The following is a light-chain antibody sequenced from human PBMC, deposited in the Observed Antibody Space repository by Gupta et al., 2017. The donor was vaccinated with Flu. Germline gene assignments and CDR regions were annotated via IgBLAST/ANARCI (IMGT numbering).Light chain of an antibody. CDR1: SSDVGSYNY. Sequence: QSALTQPRSVSGSPGPSVTISCTGTSSDVGSYNYVSWYQQHPGKAPKLIIYDVNKRPSGVPDRFSGSKSGNTASLTISGLQAEDDADYYCCSYVGSYTWVFGGGTKLTVL. CDR2: DVN. CDR3: CSYVGSYTWV. V-gene: IGLV2-11*01. J-gene: IGLJ3*02.